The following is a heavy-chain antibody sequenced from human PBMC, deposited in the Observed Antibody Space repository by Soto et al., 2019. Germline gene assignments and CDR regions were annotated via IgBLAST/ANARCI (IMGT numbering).Heavy chain of an antibody. CDR1: EDCVKSEEDD. D-gene: IGHD3-3*01. J-gene: IGHJ4*02. V-gene: IGHV4-39*01. CDR3: ARLEGLATIPYYFDF. Sequence: SWSLSLACSVCEDCVKSEEDDWCWIRQPPGKDLEWIGSIYYRGNAYYNPSLQTRVTISLDKSKSQFSLKLNSVTAADSAVYFCARLEGLATIPYYFDFWGPGALVTVSS. CDR2: IYYRGNA.